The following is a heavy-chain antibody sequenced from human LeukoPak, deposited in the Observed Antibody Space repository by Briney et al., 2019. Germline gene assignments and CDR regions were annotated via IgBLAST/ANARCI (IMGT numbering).Heavy chain of an antibody. V-gene: IGHV4-4*07. D-gene: IGHD6-13*01. Sequence: SETLSLTCTVSGGSISSYYWSWIRQPAGKGLEWIGRIYTSGSTNYNPSLKSRVTISVGKSKNQFSLKLSSVTAADTAVYYCARARGREYSSSLAYWYFDLWGRGTLVTVSS. J-gene: IGHJ2*01. CDR3: ARARGREYSSSLAYWYFDL. CDR1: GGSISSYY. CDR2: IYTSGST.